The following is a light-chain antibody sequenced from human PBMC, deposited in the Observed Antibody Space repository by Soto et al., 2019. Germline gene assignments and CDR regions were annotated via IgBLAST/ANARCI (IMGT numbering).Light chain of an antibody. J-gene: IGLJ1*01. CDR2: EVN. CDR3: FSFTTTRTHV. V-gene: IGLV2-14*01. CDR1: ISDIGAYDY. Sequence: HSVLTQPSSRSGSPGQSITISCTGTISDIGAYDYVSWFQQHPGKAPKLMISEVNNRPSGVSNRFSGSKSGNTAYLTISGLQVEDEAEYFCFSFTTTRTHVFGTGTKVTVL.